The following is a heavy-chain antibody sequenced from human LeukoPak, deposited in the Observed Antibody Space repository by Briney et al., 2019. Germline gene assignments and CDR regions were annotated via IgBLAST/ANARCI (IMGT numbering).Heavy chain of an antibody. J-gene: IGHJ2*01. CDR3: ARPYSSGSYWYFDL. CDR2: INPNSGGT. V-gene: IGHV1-2*06. D-gene: IGHD6-19*01. CDR1: GYTFTGYY. Sequence: ASVKVSCKASGYTFTGYYMHGVRQAPGQGLEWMGRINPNSGGTNYAQKFQGRATMTRDTSISTAYMELSRLRSDDTAVYYCARPYSSGSYWYFDLWGRGTLVTVSS.